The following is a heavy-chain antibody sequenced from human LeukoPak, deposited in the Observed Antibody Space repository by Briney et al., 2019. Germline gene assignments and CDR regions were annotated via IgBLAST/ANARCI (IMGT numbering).Heavy chain of an antibody. CDR1: GFTFTTYA. D-gene: IGHD1-26*01. CDR3: AKRGGTYSYFYYMDV. Sequence: PGGSLRLSCVASGFTFTTYAMHWVRQAPGKGLEWVAFIQYDGNTKYYVDSVKGGFTISRDTSKNTVFLQMSSLRADDTAVYYCAKRGGTYSYFYYMDVWGKGTTVTVSS. V-gene: IGHV3-30*02. J-gene: IGHJ6*03. CDR2: IQYDGNTK.